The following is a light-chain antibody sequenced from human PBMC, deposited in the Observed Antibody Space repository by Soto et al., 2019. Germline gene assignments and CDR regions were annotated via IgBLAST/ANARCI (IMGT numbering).Light chain of an antibody. CDR1: QSLVYSDGNTY. CDR3: MAGSHWPLS. V-gene: IGKV2-30*01. CDR2: EVS. Sequence: DVVLTQSPLSLPVTLGRPASISCMSSQSLVYSDGNTYLTWFQQSPGQSPRRLLFEVSKRHSGVPDSFSVSGSGTGFTLNISRVEAEAVGLYYCMAGSHWPLSFGGGTQVEIK. J-gene: IGKJ4*01.